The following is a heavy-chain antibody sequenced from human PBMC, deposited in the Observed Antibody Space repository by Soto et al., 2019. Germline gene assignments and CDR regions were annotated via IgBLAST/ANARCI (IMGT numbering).Heavy chain of an antibody. Sequence: EVQLVESGGGLVKPGGSLRLSCAASGFTFSNAWMSWVRQAPGKGLEWVGRIKSKTDGGTTDYAAPVKGRFTISRDDSTNMLYLQMNSLKTEARAVYYCTTDLVILWFGEPSFWYYYYGMDFWGQGTTVTVSS. D-gene: IGHD3-10*01. CDR1: GFTFSNAW. CDR2: IKSKTDGGTT. CDR3: TTDLVILWFGEPSFWYYYYGMDF. V-gene: IGHV3-15*01. J-gene: IGHJ6*02.